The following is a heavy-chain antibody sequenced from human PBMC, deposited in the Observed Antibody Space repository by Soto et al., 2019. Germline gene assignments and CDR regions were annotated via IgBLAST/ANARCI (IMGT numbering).Heavy chain of an antibody. CDR3: AKAPGLIPRYCGMDV. V-gene: IGHV3-23*01. D-gene: IGHD3-16*01. CDR1: GFTFSSYA. CDR2: ISGSGGST. Sequence: PGGSLRLSCAASGFTFSSYAMSWVRQAPGKGLEWVSAISGSGGSTYYADSVKGRFTISRDNSKNTLYLQMNSLRAEDTAVYYCAKAPGLIPRYCGMDVWGQGTTVTVSS. J-gene: IGHJ6*02.